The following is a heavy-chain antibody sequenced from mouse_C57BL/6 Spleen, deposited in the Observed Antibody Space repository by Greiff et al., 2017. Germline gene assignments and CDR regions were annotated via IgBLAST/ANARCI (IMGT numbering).Heavy chain of an antibody. CDR3: AREAATVVYSWFAY. Sequence: QVQLQQSGAELVRPGTSVKVSCKASGYTFTNYLIDWVKQRTGQGLEWIGVINPGSGGTNYNEKFKGKATLTADKSSSTAYMKLSSLTSEDSAVYFCAREAATVVYSWFAYWGQGTLVTVSA. CDR2: INPGSGGT. V-gene: IGHV1-54*01. J-gene: IGHJ3*01. CDR1: GYTFTNYL. D-gene: IGHD1-1*01.